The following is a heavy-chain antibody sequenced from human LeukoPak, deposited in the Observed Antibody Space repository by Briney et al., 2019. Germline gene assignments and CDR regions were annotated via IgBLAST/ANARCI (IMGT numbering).Heavy chain of an antibody. V-gene: IGHV3-23*01. Sequence: GGSLRLSCAASGFTFSTYSFNWVRQAPGEGLEWVSAISGSGNRTIYADSAKGRFTISRDNSNNTLYLHMNRLSAEDTAVYYCASAGYSFGAFFDWGQGTLVTVSS. CDR1: GFTFSTYS. CDR2: ISGSGNRT. J-gene: IGHJ4*02. D-gene: IGHD5-18*01. CDR3: ASAGYSFGAFFD.